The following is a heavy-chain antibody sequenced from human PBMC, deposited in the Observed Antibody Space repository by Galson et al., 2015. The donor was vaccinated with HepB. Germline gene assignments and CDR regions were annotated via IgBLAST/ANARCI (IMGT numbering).Heavy chain of an antibody. CDR2: NGSNANNYAT. J-gene: IGHJ4*02. V-gene: IGHV3-73*01. D-gene: IGHD3-22*01. CDR1: GFTFSGSA. Sequence: SLRLSCAGSGFTFSGSAMHWVRQTSGKGLEWIVRNGSNANNYATAYKASVKGRFTISRDDSKNTAYLQMNSLRTEDTAVYYCTRLGDLSGYSSCWGQGTLVTVSS. CDR3: TRLGDLSGYSSC.